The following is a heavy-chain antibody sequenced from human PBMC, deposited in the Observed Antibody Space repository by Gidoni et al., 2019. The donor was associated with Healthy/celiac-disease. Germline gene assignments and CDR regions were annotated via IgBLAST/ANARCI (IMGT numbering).Heavy chain of an antibody. J-gene: IGHJ4*02. V-gene: IGHV1-8*01. CDR1: GYTFTSYD. D-gene: IGHD1-7*01. Sequence: QVQLVQSGAEVTKPGASVKVSCKASGYTFTSYDINWVRQATGHGLEWMGWMNPNRGNTGYAQKFQGRVTMTRNTSISTAYMELSSLRSEDTAVYYCARGYNWNYGRLDYWGQGTLVTVSS. CDR2: MNPNRGNT. CDR3: ARGYNWNYGRLDY.